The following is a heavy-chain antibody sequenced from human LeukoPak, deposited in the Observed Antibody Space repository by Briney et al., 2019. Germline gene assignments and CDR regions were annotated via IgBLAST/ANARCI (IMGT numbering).Heavy chain of an antibody. J-gene: IGHJ3*02. D-gene: IGHD1-1*01. V-gene: IGHV1-2*02. CDR2: INPNSGGT. CDR3: ARGNWNDEAFDI. Sequence: ASVKVSCKASGYTFTGYYMHWVRQAPGQGLEWVGWINPNSGGTNYAQKFQGRVTMTRDTSISTAYMELSRLRSDDTAVYYCARGNWNDEAFDIWGQGTMVTVSS. CDR1: GYTFTGYY.